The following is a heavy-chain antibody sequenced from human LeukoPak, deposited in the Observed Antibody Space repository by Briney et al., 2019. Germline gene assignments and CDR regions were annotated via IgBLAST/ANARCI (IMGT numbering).Heavy chain of an antibody. CDR3: ARVRAGNYYDSSGYYGWFDP. Sequence: GASVKVSCKASGYTFTGYYMHWVRQAPGQGLEWMGWINPNSGGTNYAQKFQGRVTMTRDTSISTAYMELSRLRSDDTAVYYCARVRAGNYYDSSGYYGWFDPWGQGTLVTVSS. CDR2: INPNSGGT. J-gene: IGHJ5*02. CDR1: GYTFTGYY. V-gene: IGHV1-2*02. D-gene: IGHD3-22*01.